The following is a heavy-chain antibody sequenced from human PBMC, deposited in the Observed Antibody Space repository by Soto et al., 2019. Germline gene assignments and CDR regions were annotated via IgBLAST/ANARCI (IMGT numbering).Heavy chain of an antibody. Sequence: QMQLVQSGPEVKKHGTSLKVSCKSSGFTFTSSAVQWVRQARGQRVEWIGWIVVGSGNTNYAQQFQERGTITRDMATSTFYVAMSSLRSEETAVEYQAADRGGGGGGYWGQGTLFTVSS. D-gene: IGHD2-15*01. V-gene: IGHV1-58*01. CDR3: AADRGGGGGGY. J-gene: IGHJ4*02. CDR2: IVVGSGNT. CDR1: GFTFTSSA.